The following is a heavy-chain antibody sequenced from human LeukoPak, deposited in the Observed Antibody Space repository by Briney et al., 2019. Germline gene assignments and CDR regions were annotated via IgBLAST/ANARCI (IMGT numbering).Heavy chain of an antibody. Sequence: GGSLRLSCAASGFTFDIYAMTWVRQAPGKGLEWVSAICGSDGSTYYADSVKGRFTISRDNSKNMLYLQMDSLRAEDTALYYCVKNAGGSCYSSSAYWGQGTLVTVSS. J-gene: IGHJ4*02. CDR1: GFTFDIYA. D-gene: IGHD2-15*01. V-gene: IGHV3-23*01. CDR2: ICGSDGST. CDR3: VKNAGGSCYSSSAY.